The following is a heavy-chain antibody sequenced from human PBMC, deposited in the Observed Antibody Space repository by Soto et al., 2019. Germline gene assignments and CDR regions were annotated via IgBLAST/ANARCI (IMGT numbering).Heavy chain of an antibody. V-gene: IGHV3-11*01. CDR3: ASHYDMWSGYLSPVDY. CDR2: IDTSSTKI. J-gene: IGHJ4*02. Sequence: QVQLVESGGDLVKRGGSLRLSCAASGYTFSDYYMSWIRQAPGKGLEWISYIDTSSTKIYYADSVKGRFTISRDNAKNSRYLEMNSLKDEDTAVYYCASHYDMWSGYLSPVDYWCQGTLGTVCS. CDR1: GYTFSDYY. D-gene: IGHD3-3*01.